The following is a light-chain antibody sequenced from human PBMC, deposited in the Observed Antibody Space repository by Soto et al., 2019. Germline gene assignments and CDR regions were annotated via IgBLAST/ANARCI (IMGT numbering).Light chain of an antibody. Sequence: QLVLTQSPSASASLGASVKLTCTLSSGHSSYAIAWHQQQPEKGPRYLMKLNSDGSHSKGDGIPDRFSGSSSGAERYLTISSLQSEDEADYYCQTWGSVILFGGGTKLTVL. V-gene: IGLV4-69*01. CDR1: SGHSSYA. J-gene: IGLJ2*01. CDR3: QTWGSVIL. CDR2: LNSDGSH.